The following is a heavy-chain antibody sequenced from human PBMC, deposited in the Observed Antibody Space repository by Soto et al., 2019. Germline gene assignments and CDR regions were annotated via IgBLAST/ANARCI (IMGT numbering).Heavy chain of an antibody. Sequence: QVQLVESGGGVVQPGRSLRLSCAASGFTFSNYAMYWVRQAPGKGLEWVAVIWHDGSIKYYAESVKGRFTVSRDNPKNTLYLQMNSLRAEDTAVYYCARVTVGNYCDYWGRGTLVTVSS. CDR3: ARVTVGNYCDY. D-gene: IGHD3-10*01. J-gene: IGHJ4*02. CDR1: GFTFSNYA. V-gene: IGHV3-33*01. CDR2: IWHDGSIK.